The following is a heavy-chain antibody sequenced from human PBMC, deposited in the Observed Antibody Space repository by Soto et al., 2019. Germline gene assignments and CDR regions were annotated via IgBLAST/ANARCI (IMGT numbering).Heavy chain of an antibody. Sequence: HCVSLKISCKGSGYSFTSYWISRVRQMPGKGLEWMGRIDPSDSYTNYSPSFQGHVTISADKSISTAYLQWSSLKASDTAMYYCGLLPHHDAFDIWGQGTMVTVSS. CDR1: GYSFTSYW. CDR2: IDPSDSYT. V-gene: IGHV5-10-1*01. D-gene: IGHD2-15*01. J-gene: IGHJ3*02. CDR3: GLLPHHDAFDI.